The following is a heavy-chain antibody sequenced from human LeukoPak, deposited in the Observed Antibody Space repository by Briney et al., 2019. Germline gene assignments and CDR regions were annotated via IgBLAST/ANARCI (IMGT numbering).Heavy chain of an antibody. V-gene: IGHV3-30*03. Sequence: GSLRLSCAASGFTFSSYGMHWVRQAPGKGLEWVAVISYDGSNKYYADSVKGRFTISRDNSKNTLYLQMNSLRAEDTAVYYCTRDVLLHPGDDYWGQGTLVTVSS. J-gene: IGHJ4*02. CDR1: GFTFSSYG. CDR3: TRDVLLHPGDDY. D-gene: IGHD3-3*01. CDR2: ISYDGSNK.